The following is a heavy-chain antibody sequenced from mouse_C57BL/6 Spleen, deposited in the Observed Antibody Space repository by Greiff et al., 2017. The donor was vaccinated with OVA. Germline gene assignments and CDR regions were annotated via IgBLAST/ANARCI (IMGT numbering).Heavy chain of an antibody. CDR2: INPSSGYT. CDR1: GYTFTSYT. CDR3: AYGNYGYFDV. Sequence: SGAELARPGASVKMSCKASGYTFTSYTMHWVKQRPGQGLEWIGYINPSSGYTKYNQKFKDKATLTADKSSSTAYMQLSSLTSEDSAVYYCAYGNYGYFDVWGTGTTVTVSS. V-gene: IGHV1-4*01. J-gene: IGHJ1*03. D-gene: IGHD2-1*01.